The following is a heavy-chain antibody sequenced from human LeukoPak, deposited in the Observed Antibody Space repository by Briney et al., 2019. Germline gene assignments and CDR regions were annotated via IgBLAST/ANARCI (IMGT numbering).Heavy chain of an antibody. CDR2: ISSNGGST. V-gene: IGHV3-64*01. J-gene: IGHJ4*02. Sequence: GGSLRLSCAASGFTFSSYAMHWVRQAPGKGLEYVSAISSNGGSTYYANSVKGRFTISRDNSKNTLYLQMGSLRAEDMAVYYCARSDHLSIAAAGIFDYWGQGTLATVSS. CDR3: ARSDHLSIAAAGIFDY. CDR1: GFTFSSYA. D-gene: IGHD6-13*01.